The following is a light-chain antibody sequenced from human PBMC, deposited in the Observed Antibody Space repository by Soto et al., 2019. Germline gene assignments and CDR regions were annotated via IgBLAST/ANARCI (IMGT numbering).Light chain of an antibody. CDR2: GNS. CDR3: QSYDSSLSAWV. CDR1: DSNLGAGYN. J-gene: IGLJ3*02. Sequence: QPVLTQPPSVSGAPGQGVAISCTGSDSNLGAGYNAHWYQKLPGTAPKLLLYGNSNRPSGVPDRFSGSRSGTSAFLAITGLQAEDEGDYYCQSYDSSLSAWVFGGGTKLTVL. V-gene: IGLV1-40*01.